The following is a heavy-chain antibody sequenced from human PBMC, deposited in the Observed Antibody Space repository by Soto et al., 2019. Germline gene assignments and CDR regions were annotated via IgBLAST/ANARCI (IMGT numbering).Heavy chain of an antibody. Sequence: GASVKVSCKASGGTFSSYTISWVRQAPGQGLEWMGRIIPILGIANYAQKFQGRVTITADKSTSTAYMELSSLRSEDTAVYYCARDRSGSYRNFDYWGQGTLVTVSS. CDR2: IIPILGIA. CDR3: ARDRSGSYRNFDY. V-gene: IGHV1-69*04. CDR1: GGTFSSYT. D-gene: IGHD1-26*01. J-gene: IGHJ4*02.